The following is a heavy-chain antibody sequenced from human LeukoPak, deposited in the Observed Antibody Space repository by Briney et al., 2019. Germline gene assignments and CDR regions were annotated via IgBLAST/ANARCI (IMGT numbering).Heavy chain of an antibody. V-gene: IGHV4-61*02. J-gene: IGHJ5*02. CDR2: IYASGST. CDR3: ARRGPPRTLLRGVKSGWFDP. D-gene: IGHD3-10*01. CDR1: GGSISSGSYY. Sequence: SETLSLTCTVSGGSISSGSYYWSWIRQPAGKGLEWIGRIYASGSTDYNPSLKSRVTISADTSKNQFSLKLSSVSAADTAVHYCARRGPPRTLLRGVKSGWFDPWGQGTLVTVSS.